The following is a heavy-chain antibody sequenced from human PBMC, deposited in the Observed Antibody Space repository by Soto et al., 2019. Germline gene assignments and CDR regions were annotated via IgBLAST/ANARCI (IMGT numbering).Heavy chain of an antibody. J-gene: IGHJ4*02. CDR3: ARDDGLAYCGGDCYS. V-gene: IGHV1-69*02. CDR1: GGTFSSYT. D-gene: IGHD2-21*02. Sequence: QVQLVQSGAEVKKPGSSVKVSCKASGGTFSSYTISWVRQAPGQGLEWMGRIIPILGIANYAQKFQGRVTITADKSTNTAYMELSSLRSEDTAVYYCARDDGLAYCGGDCYSWGQGTLVTVSS. CDR2: IIPILGIA.